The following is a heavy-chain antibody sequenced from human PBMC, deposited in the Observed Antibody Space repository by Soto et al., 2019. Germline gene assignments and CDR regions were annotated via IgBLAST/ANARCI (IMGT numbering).Heavy chain of an antibody. CDR3: AKEGPYSSSWPDFDY. CDR2: ISYDGSNK. Sequence: GGSLRLSCAASGFTFSSYGMHWVRQAPGKGLEWVAVISYDGSNKYYADSVKGRFTISRDNSKNTLYLQMNSLRAEDTAVYYCAKEGPYSSSWPDFDYWGQGTLVTVSS. V-gene: IGHV3-30*18. D-gene: IGHD6-13*01. CDR1: GFTFSSYG. J-gene: IGHJ4*02.